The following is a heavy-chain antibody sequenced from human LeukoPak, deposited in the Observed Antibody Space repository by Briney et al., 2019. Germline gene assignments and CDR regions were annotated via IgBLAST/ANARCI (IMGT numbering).Heavy chain of an antibody. Sequence: PSETLSLTCTVSGDSINSLDLWSWVRQPPGKGLEWIGEMYLSGTTHSNPSVKSRVAISIDKSKNQFFLNLSSVTAADTAVYYCAGLVGRYSSGLYYYYFDYWGQGTLVTVSS. J-gene: IGHJ4*02. CDR3: AGLVGRYSSGLYYYYFDY. D-gene: IGHD3-22*01. CDR2: MYLSGTT. CDR1: GDSINSLDL. V-gene: IGHV4-4*02.